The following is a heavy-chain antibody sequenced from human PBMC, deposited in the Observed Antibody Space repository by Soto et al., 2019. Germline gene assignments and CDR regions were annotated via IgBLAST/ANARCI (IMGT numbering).Heavy chain of an antibody. V-gene: IGHV5-10-1*01. CDR3: ARLGIAARLYYYYGMDV. D-gene: IGHD6-6*01. CDR1: GYSFTSYW. J-gene: IGHJ6*02. Sequence: GESLKIFCKGSGYSFTSYWISWVRQMPGKGLEWMGRIDPSDSNTNYSPSFQGHVTISADKSISTAYLQWSSLKASDTAMYYCARLGIAARLYYYYGMDVWGQGTTVTVSS. CDR2: IDPSDSNT.